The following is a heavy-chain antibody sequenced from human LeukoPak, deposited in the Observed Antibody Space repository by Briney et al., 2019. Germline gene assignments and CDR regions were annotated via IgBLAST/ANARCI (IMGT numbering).Heavy chain of an antibody. J-gene: IGHJ4*02. CDR3: ARQTSGYYPIDY. Sequence: PGGSLRLSCAASGFTFSNYAMHWVRQTPGKGLEWVSLIYSGGSTYYADSVKGRFTISRDNSKNTLYLQMNSLRAEDTAVYYCARQTSGYYPIDYWGQGTLVTVSS. D-gene: IGHD3-22*01. V-gene: IGHV3-66*04. CDR2: IYSGGST. CDR1: GFTFSNYA.